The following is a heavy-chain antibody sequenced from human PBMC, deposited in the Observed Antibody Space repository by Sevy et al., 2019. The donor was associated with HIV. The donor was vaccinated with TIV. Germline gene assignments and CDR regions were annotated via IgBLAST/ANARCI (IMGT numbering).Heavy chain of an antibody. CDR1: GFTFSSYA. CDR2: ISGSGGST. CDR3: ARWGAAASGNYIHH. V-gene: IGHV3-23*01. D-gene: IGHD6-13*01. Sequence: GGSLRLSCAASGFTFSSYAMSWVRQAPGKGLEWVSSISGSGGSTYYADSVKGRFTISRDNSKNTLYLQMNSLRAEDTAVYYCARWGAAASGNYIHHWGQGTLVTVSS. J-gene: IGHJ1*01.